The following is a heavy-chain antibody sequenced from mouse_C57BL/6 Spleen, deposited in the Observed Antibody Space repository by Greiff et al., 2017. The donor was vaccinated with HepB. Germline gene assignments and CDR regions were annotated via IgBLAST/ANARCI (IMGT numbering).Heavy chain of an antibody. CDR2: IDPETGGT. J-gene: IGHJ4*01. V-gene: IGHV1-15*01. CDR1: GYTFTDYE. CDR3: TRSEKNYGSSYAMDY. Sequence: VQLKESGAELVRPGASVTLSCKASGYTFTDYEMHWVKQTSVHGLEWIGAIDPETGGTAYNQKFKGKAILTADKSSSTAYMELRSLTSEDSAVYYCTRSEKNYGSSYAMDYWGQGTSVTVSS. D-gene: IGHD1-1*01.